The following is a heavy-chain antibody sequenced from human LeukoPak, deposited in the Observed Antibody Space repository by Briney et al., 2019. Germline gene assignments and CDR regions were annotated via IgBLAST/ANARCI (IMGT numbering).Heavy chain of an antibody. D-gene: IGHD3-3*01. V-gene: IGHV1-8*01. Sequence: ASVKVSCKASGYTSTSYDINWVRQATGQGLEWMGWMNPNSGNTGYAQKFQGRVTMTRNTSISTAYMELSSLRSEDTAVYYCARNPRVFWSGYHRSWFDPWGQGTLVTVSS. CDR3: ARNPRVFWSGYHRSWFDP. J-gene: IGHJ5*02. CDR1: GYTSTSYD. CDR2: MNPNSGNT.